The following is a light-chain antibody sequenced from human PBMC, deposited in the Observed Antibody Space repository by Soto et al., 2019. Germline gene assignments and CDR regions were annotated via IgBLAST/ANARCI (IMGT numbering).Light chain of an antibody. CDR1: SSSIGAGYD. CDR2: DNN. Sequence: QSVLTQPPSVSGAPGQRVTISCTGSSSSIGAGYDVHWYQQLPGTAPKLLIYDNNNRPSGVPDRFSGSQSGTSASLAITGLQAEDEADYYCQSYDSSLSGMLFGGGTKVTVL. J-gene: IGLJ3*02. CDR3: QSYDSSLSGML. V-gene: IGLV1-40*01.